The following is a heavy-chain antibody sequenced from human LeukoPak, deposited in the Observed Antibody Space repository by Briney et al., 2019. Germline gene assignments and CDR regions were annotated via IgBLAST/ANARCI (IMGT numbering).Heavy chain of an antibody. CDR1: GFASSSYG. CDR3: AKDEIGAVAGFLDY. J-gene: IGHJ4*02. V-gene: IGHV3-30*02. CDR2: LYLVGSNK. D-gene: IGHD6-19*01. Sequence: GGPLTLPCAASGFASSSYGMYWVREAPGKGLEWVACLYLVGSNKCYADSVRGGFAGSRDNTKDTLYLQMNSLRAEDTAVYYCAKDEIGAVAGFLDYWGQGILVTVSS.